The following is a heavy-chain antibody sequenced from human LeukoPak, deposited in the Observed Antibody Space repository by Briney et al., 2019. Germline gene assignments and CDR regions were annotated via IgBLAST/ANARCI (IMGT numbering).Heavy chain of an antibody. Sequence: GGSLRLSCAASGFTFSSYAMHWVRQAPGKGLEWVAVISYDGSNKYYADSVKGRFTISRDNSKNTLYLQMNSLRAEDTAVYYCAGEDSAMVLIDYWGQGTLVTVSS. D-gene: IGHD5-18*01. CDR1: GFTFSSYA. CDR3: AGEDSAMVLIDY. CDR2: ISYDGSNK. J-gene: IGHJ4*02. V-gene: IGHV3-30-3*01.